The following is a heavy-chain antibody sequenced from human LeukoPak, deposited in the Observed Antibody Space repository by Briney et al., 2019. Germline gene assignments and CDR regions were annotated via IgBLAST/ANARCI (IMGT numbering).Heavy chain of an antibody. V-gene: IGHV1-8*02. D-gene: IGHD3-10*01. CDR1: GCTFSSYA. CDR3: ARLHYYGSGSPYYYYGMDV. Sequence: ASVKVSCKASGCTFSSYAISWVRQATGQGLEWMGWMNPNSGNTGYAQKFQGRVTMTRNTSISTAYMELSSLRSEDTAVYYCARLHYYGSGSPYYYYGMDVWGQGTTVTVSS. J-gene: IGHJ6*02. CDR2: MNPNSGNT.